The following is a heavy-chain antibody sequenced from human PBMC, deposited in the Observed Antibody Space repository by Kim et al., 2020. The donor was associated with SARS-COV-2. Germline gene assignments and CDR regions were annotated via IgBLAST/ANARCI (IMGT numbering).Heavy chain of an antibody. CDR2: ISYDGSNK. V-gene: IGHV3-30*18. CDR3: AKDRRDIVVVVAATPYYYYGMDV. D-gene: IGHD2-15*01. CDR1: GFTFSSYG. J-gene: IGHJ6*02. Sequence: GGSLRLSCAASGFTFSSYGMHWVRQAPGKGLEWVAVISYDGSNKYYADSVKGRFTISRDNSKNTLYLQMNSLRAEDTAVYYCAKDRRDIVVVVAATPYYYYGMDVWGQGTTVTVSS.